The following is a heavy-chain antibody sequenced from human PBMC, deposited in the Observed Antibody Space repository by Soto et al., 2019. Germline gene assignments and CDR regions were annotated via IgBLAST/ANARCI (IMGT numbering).Heavy chain of an antibody. CDR3: AREIPGYNSSWDIPNWFDP. CDR2: IYYGGST. CDR1: GGSISSYY. Sequence: SETLSLTCTVSGGSISSYYWSWIRQPPGKGLEWIGYIYYGGSTNYNPSLKSRVTISVDTSKNQFSLKLSSVTAADTAVYYCAREIPGYNSSWDIPNWFDPWGQGTLVTVSS. D-gene: IGHD6-13*01. V-gene: IGHV4-59*01. J-gene: IGHJ5*02.